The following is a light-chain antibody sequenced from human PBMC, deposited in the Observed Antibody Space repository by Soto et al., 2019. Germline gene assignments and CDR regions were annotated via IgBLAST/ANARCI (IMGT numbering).Light chain of an antibody. CDR2: GNS. CDR3: QSYDSSLSGYV. V-gene: IGLV1-40*01. J-gene: IGLJ1*01. Sequence: QAVVTQPPSVSRAPGQRVTISCTGSRSNIGAGYHAHWYQQLPGTAPKLLIYGNSDRPSGVPDRFSGSKSGTSASLAITGLRGEDDADYYCQSYDSSLSGYVFGTGTKLTVL. CDR1: RSNIGAGYH.